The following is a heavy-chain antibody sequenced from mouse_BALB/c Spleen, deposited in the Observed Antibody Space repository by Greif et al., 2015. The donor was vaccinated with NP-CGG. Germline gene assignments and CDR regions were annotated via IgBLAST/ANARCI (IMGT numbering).Heavy chain of an antibody. CDR3: TSYGSSPYYAMDY. CDR1: GYTFTVYE. D-gene: IGHD1-1*01. Sequence: QVQLQQSGAELVRPGASVTLSCKASGYTFTVYEMHWVKQTPVHGLEWIGAIDPETGGTAYNQKFKGKATLTADKSSSTAYMELRSLTSEDSAVYYCTSYGSSPYYAMDYWGQGTSVTVSS. V-gene: IGHV1-15*01. CDR2: IDPETGGT. J-gene: IGHJ4*01.